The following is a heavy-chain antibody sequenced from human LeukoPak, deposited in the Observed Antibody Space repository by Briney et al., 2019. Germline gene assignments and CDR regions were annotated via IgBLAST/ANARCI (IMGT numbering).Heavy chain of an antibody. CDR2: IYYSGST. Sequence: PSETLSLTCTVSGYSISSGYYWSWIRQPPGKGLEWIGYIYYSGSTNYNPSLKSRVTISVDTSKNQFSLKLSSVTAADTAVYYCARVVGTVVDYWGQGTLVTVSS. CDR3: ARVVGTVVDY. V-gene: IGHV4-61*01. CDR1: GYSISSGYY. D-gene: IGHD7-27*01. J-gene: IGHJ4*02.